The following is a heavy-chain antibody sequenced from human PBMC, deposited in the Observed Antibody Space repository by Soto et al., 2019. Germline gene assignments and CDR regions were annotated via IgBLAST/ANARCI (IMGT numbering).Heavy chain of an antibody. V-gene: IGHV3-48*01. J-gene: IGHJ4*02. CDR3: ARSGCYDSLYYFDY. D-gene: IGHD5-12*01. CDR2: ISSSSSTI. CDR1: GFTFISYS. Sequence: GGSLRLSCAASGFTFISYSMNWVLQAPGKGLEWVSYISSSSSTIYYADSVKGRFTISRDNAKNSLYLQMNSRRAEDTAVYYCARSGCYDSLYYFDYWGQGTLVTVSS.